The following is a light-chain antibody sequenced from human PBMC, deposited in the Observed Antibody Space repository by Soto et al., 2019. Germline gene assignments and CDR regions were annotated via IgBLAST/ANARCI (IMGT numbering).Light chain of an antibody. CDR1: QSISSY. CDR3: QQSYSTPYT. J-gene: IGKJ2*01. V-gene: IGKV1-39*01. Sequence: DIQMTQSPSSLSASVGDRVTITCRASQSISSYLNWYQQKPGKAPKVLIYTASSFQSGVPSRFSGSGSATDFTLTISRLQPEDFATYYCQQSYSTPYTFGQGTKLEIK. CDR2: TAS.